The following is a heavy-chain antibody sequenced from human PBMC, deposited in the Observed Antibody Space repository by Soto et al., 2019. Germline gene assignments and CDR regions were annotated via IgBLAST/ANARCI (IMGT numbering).Heavy chain of an antibody. V-gene: IGHV3-23*01. D-gene: IGHD5-18*01. CDR3: AKRIPGYNYGGVY. Sequence: EVQLLESGGGLVQPGGSLRLSCAASGFTFSSYAMSWVRQAPGKGLEWVSAISGSGGTTYYADSVKGRFTISRDNSKNTLYLQVNSLRAEDTAVYYCAKRIPGYNYGGVYWGQGTLVTVSS. CDR1: GFTFSSYA. J-gene: IGHJ4*02. CDR2: ISGSGGTT.